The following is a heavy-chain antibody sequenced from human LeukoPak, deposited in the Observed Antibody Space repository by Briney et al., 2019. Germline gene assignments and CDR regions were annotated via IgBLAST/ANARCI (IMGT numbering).Heavy chain of an antibody. D-gene: IGHD3-22*01. CDR2: LFSVGTT. J-gene: IGHJ2*01. Sequence: PGGSLRLSCEASGFTVNSNYMSWVRRAPGKGLDWVSILFSVGTTFYADSVEGRSTISRDNSKNTLFLQLNSLRPEDTAVYYCARAQREGNGYSNYWYFDLWGRGTLVTVSS. CDR3: ARAQREGNGYSNYWYFDL. V-gene: IGHV3-66*02. CDR1: GFTVNSNY.